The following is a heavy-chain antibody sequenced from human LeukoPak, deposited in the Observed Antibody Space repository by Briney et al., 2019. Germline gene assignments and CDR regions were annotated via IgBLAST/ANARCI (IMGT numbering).Heavy chain of an antibody. CDR3: ARGGYYGSGNDFRFDP. J-gene: IGHJ5*02. D-gene: IGHD3-10*01. Sequence: SETLSLTCAVSGGSISSSNWWSWVRQPPGQGLEWIGEINHSGSTNYNPSLKSRVTISVDTSKNQFSLKLKSVTAADTAVYYCARGGYYGSGNDFRFDPWGQGTLVTVSS. CDR1: GGSISSSNW. V-gene: IGHV4-4*02. CDR2: INHSGST.